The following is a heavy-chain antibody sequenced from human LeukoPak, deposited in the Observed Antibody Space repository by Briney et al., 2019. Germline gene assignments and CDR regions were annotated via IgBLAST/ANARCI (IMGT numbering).Heavy chain of an antibody. D-gene: IGHD6-19*01. CDR3: ATGSGWFDY. V-gene: IGHV3-21*01. Sequence: GGSLRLSCAAAGFTFSSHWMHWVRQAPGKGLEWVSSISSSSSYIYYADSVRGRFTISRDNAKNSLYLQMNSLRAEDTAVYYCATGSGWFDYWGQGTLVTVSS. CDR1: GFTFSSHW. CDR2: ISSSSSYI. J-gene: IGHJ4*02.